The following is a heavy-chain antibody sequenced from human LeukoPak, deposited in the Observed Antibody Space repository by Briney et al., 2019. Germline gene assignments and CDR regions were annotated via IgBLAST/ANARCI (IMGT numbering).Heavy chain of an antibody. J-gene: IGHJ4*02. CDR3: ANLASGSLLDY. V-gene: IGHV3-48*03. CDR2: ISSSGSTI. CDR1: GFTFSSYE. Sequence: GGSLRLSCAASGFTFSSYEMNWVRQAPGKGLEWVSYISSSGSTIYYADSVKGRFTISRDNSKNTLYLQMNSLRAEDTAVYYCANLASGSLLDYWGQGTLVTVSS. D-gene: IGHD6-19*01.